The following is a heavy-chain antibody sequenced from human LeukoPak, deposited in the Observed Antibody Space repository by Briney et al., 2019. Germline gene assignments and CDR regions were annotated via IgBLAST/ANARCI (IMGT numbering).Heavy chain of an antibody. V-gene: IGHV1-18*01. CDR3: AREYTVTSPWKY. CDR1: GYTFTSYG. Sequence: GALVKVSCKASGYTFTSYGISWVRQAPGQGLEWMGWISAYNGDTNYAQQLQGRVTMTTDTSTSTAYMELRSLRSDDTAVYYCAREYTVTSPWKYWGQGTLVTVSS. D-gene: IGHD4-17*01. CDR2: ISAYNGDT. J-gene: IGHJ4*02.